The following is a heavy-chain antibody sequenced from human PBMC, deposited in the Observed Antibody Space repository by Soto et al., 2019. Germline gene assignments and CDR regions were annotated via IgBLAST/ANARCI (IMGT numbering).Heavy chain of an antibody. J-gene: IGHJ3*02. D-gene: IGHD3-22*01. CDR3: TRNAFYYDSSGYHDGFDI. CDR1: GYTFSDYY. Sequence: QVQLVQSGAEVQKPGASVKVSCKASGYTFSDYYVHWVRQAPGQGLEWMGWISPKSGGTNYAQKFPGRVTMTGDTSRFTASMELSILRSDDTAVYYCTRNAFYYDSSGYHDGFDIWGQGTLVTVSS. CDR2: ISPKSGGT. V-gene: IGHV1-2*02.